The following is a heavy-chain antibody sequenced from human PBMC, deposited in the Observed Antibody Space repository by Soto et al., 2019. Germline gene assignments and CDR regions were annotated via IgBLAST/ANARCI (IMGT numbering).Heavy chain of an antibody. J-gene: IGHJ4*02. D-gene: IGHD3-22*01. CDR1: GGTFSSYT. CDR3: ARVGYDSSGYYDDY. V-gene: IGHV1-69*02. Sequence: QVQLVQSGAEVKKPGSSVKVSCKASGGTFSSYTISWVRQAPGQGLEWMGRIIPILGIANYAQKFQGRVTITADKSTSTAYMELSSLRSEDTAVYYCARVGYDSSGYYDDYWGQGTLVTVSS. CDR2: IIPILGIA.